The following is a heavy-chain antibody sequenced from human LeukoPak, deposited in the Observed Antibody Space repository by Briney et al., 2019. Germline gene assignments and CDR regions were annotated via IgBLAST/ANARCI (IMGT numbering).Heavy chain of an antibody. D-gene: IGHD3-3*01. CDR3: ARDHRAEDDFWSGYYFYYYYMDV. V-gene: IGHV3-30-3*01. CDR1: GFTFSSYA. CDR2: ISYDGSNK. Sequence: GGSLRLSCAASGFTFSSYAMHWVRQAPGKGLEWVAVISYDGSNKYYADSVKGRFTISRDNSKNTLYLQMNSLRAEDTAVYYCARDHRAEDDFWSGYYFYYYYMDVWGKGTTVTVSS. J-gene: IGHJ6*03.